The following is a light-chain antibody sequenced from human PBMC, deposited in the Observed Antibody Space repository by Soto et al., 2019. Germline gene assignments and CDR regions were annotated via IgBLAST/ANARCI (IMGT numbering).Light chain of an antibody. CDR3: SSYTSSSTLYV. CDR2: DVS. V-gene: IGLV2-14*01. CDR1: SSDVGAYNY. J-gene: IGLJ1*01. Sequence: QSVLTQPASGSGSPGQSITISCTGTSSDVGAYNYVSWYQQHPGKAPKLMIHDVSNRPSGVSNRFSGSKSGNTASPTISGLQAEDEADYYCSSYTSSSTLYVFGTGTKVTVL.